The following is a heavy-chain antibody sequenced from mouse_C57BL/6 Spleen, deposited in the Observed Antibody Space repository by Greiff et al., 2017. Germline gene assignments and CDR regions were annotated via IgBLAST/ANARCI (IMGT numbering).Heavy chain of an antibody. CDR2: IYPRSGNT. Sequence: VQLQQSGAELARPGASVKLSCKASGYTFTSYGISWVKQRTGQGLEWIGEIYPRSGNTYYNEKFKGKATLTADKSSSTAYMELRSLTSEDSAVYFCARLKGSYWYFDVWGTGTTVTVSS. CDR3: ARLKGSYWYFDV. V-gene: IGHV1-81*01. CDR1: GYTFTSYG. J-gene: IGHJ1*03.